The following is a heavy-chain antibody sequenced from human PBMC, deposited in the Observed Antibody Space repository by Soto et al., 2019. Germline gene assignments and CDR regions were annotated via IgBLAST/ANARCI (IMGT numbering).Heavy chain of an antibody. CDR1: GGSISSGSYY. CDR2: FYYSGST. D-gene: IGHD4-17*01. J-gene: IGHJ3*02. Sequence: SETLSLTCTVSGGSISSGSYYWDWIRQPPGKGLEWIGSFYYSGSTYYNPSLKSRVTISVDTSKNQFSLKLSSVTATDTAVYYCARQPTTVTTVGAFDIWGQGTMVTVSS. CDR3: ARQPTTVTTVGAFDI. V-gene: IGHV4-39*01.